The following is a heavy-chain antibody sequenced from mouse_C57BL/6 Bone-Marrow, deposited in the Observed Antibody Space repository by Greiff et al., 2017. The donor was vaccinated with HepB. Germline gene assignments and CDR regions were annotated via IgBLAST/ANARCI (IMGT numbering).Heavy chain of an antibody. J-gene: IGHJ3*01. Sequence: QVQLQQSGAELARPGASVKLSCKASGYTFTSYGISWVKQRTGQGLEWIGEIYPRSGNTYYNEKFKGKATLTADKSSSTAYMELRSLTSEDSTVYFCARHPSYDYYLAYWGQGTLVTVSA. CDR2: IYPRSGNT. CDR3: ARHPSYDYYLAY. V-gene: IGHV1-81*01. D-gene: IGHD2-4*01. CDR1: GYTFTSYG.